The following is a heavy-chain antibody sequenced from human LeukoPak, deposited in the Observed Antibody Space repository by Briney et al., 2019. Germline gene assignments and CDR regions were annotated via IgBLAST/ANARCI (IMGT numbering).Heavy chain of an antibody. CDR3: ERDGNGFNAFDI. V-gene: IGHV4-34*01. J-gene: IGHJ3*02. CDR2: INHSGST. D-gene: IGHD5-24*01. Sequence: SETLSLTCAVYGGSFSGYYWSWIRQPPGKGLEWIGEINHSGSTNYNPSLKSRVTISVDTSKNQFSLKLSSVTAADTAVYYCERDGNGFNAFDIWGQGTMVTVSS. CDR1: GGSFSGYY.